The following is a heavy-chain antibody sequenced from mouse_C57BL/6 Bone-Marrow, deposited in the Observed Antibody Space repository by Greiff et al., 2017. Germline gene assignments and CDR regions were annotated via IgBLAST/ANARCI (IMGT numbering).Heavy chain of an antibody. CDR2: IYPGNSDT. CDR1: GYTFTSYW. D-gene: IGHD1-1*01. CDR3: TRTPSTVVATRYFDV. Sequence: VHVKQSGTVLARPGASVKMSCKTSGYTFTSYWMHWVKQRPGQGLEWIGAIYPGNSDTSYNQKFKGKAKLTAVTSASTAYMELSSLTNEDSAVYYCTRTPSTVVATRYFDVWGTGTTVTVSS. J-gene: IGHJ1*03. V-gene: IGHV1-5*01.